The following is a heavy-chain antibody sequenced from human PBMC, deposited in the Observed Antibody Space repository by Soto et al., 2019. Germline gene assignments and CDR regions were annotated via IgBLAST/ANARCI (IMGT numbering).Heavy chain of an antibody. V-gene: IGHV4-30-4*08. CDR3: ARARATIAAAAIFDY. CDR1: GGSITSSKHY. Sequence: SETLSLTCTVSGGSITSSKHYWSWIRQHPGKGLEWIGYIYLSGFTYSNPSLKSRVTMSIDTSKNQFSLKLSSVTAADTAVYYCARARATIAAAAIFDYWGQGTLVTVSS. CDR2: IYLSGFT. J-gene: IGHJ4*02. D-gene: IGHD6-13*01.